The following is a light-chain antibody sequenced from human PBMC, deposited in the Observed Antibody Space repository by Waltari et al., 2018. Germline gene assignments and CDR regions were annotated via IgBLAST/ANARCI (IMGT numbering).Light chain of an antibody. CDR2: DAS. V-gene: IGKV1-33*01. CDR3: QQYDYLPIT. CDR1: QDITNY. J-gene: IGKJ5*01. Sequence: DIQMTQSPSSLSASVGDTLTITCQASQDITNYLNWYQQKPGKAPKLLIYDASNLATGVPSRFSGRGAGTDFTFTISSLLPEDIATYYCQQYDYLPITFGQGTRLDIK.